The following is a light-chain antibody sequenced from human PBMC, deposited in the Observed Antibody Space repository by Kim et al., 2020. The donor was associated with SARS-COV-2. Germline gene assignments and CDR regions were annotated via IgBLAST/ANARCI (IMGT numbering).Light chain of an antibody. J-gene: IGKJ5*01. CDR1: QSVLSRPNNKNS. Sequence: ATINCKSSQSVLSRPNNKNSLAWYQQKRGQPPKLLIYCASTRDFGVPDRFSGSGSGTDFTLTISSLQAEDVAVYYCQQYYSTSITFGQGTRLEIK. CDR2: CAS. CDR3: QQYYSTSIT. V-gene: IGKV4-1*01.